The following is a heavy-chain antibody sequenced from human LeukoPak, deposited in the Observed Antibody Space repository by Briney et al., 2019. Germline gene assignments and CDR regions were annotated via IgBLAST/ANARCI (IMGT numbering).Heavy chain of an antibody. CDR3: SGDKNWFDP. V-gene: IGHV3-15*01. J-gene: IGHJ5*02. Sequence: GGSLRLSCAASGFSFNSYAMSWVRQAPGKGLEWVGRIKSKTDGGTTDYAAPVKGRFTIPRDDSQNTLYLQMNSLRTEDTAVYYCSGDKNWFDPWGQGTLVTVSS. CDR2: IKSKTDGGTT. D-gene: IGHD2-21*02. CDR1: GFSFNSYA.